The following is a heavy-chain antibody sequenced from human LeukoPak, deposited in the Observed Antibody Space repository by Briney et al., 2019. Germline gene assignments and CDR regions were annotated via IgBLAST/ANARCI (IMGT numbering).Heavy chain of an antibody. V-gene: IGHV1-8*03. CDR2: MNPNSGNT. J-gene: IGHJ4*02. Sequence: ASVKVSCKASGYTFTSYDINWVRQATGQGLEWMGWMNPNSGNTGYAQKFQGRVTITRNTSISTAYMELSSLRSEDTAVYYCARGDYDFWSGYSQLDYWGQGTLVTVSS. D-gene: IGHD3-3*01. CDR1: GYTFTSYD. CDR3: ARGDYDFWSGYSQLDY.